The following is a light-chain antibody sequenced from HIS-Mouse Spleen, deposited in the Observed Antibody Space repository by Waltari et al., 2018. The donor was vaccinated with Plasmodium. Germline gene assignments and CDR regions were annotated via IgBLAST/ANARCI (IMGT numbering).Light chain of an antibody. J-gene: IGLJ3*02. Sequence: SSELTQPPSVSLSPGQTARITCSGDALPKNYASWSQQKSGQAPVLVIYEDSKRPSGIPERFSGSSSGTMATLTISGAQVEDEADYYCYSTDSSGNHRVFGGGTKLTVL. V-gene: IGLV3-10*01. CDR3: YSTDSSGNHRV. CDR2: EDS. CDR1: ALPKNY.